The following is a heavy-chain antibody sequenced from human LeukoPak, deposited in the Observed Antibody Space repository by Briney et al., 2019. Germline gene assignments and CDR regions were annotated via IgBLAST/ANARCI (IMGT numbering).Heavy chain of an antibody. CDR1: GFSFSSFA. CDR2: ITGGHYAT. CDR3: TKDPNGDYIGAFDP. D-gene: IGHD4-17*01. Sequence: PGGSLRLSCAASGFSFSSFAMTWVRQAPGKGLEWVSSITGGHYATYNTDSVKGRFTISRDNAKNTLYQQMNSLRADDTAIYYCTKDPNGDYIGAFDPWGQGTLVTVSS. J-gene: IGHJ5*02. V-gene: IGHV3-23*01.